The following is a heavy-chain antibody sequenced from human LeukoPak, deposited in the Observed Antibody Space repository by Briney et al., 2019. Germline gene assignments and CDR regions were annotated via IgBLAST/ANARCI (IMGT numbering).Heavy chain of an antibody. J-gene: IGHJ4*02. CDR1: GFTFSSYG. Sequence: GSLRLSCAASGFTFSSYGMHWVRQAPGKGLEWVAVIWYDGSNKYYADSVKGRFTISRDNSKNTLYLQMNSLRAEDTAVYYCARDYGYCSSTSCYFPDYWGQGTLVTVSS. CDR2: IWYDGSNK. V-gene: IGHV3-33*01. CDR3: ARDYGYCSSTSCYFPDY. D-gene: IGHD2-2*01.